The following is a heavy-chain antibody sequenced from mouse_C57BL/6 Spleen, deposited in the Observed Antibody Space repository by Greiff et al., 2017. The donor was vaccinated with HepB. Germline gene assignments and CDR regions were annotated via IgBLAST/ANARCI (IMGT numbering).Heavy chain of an antibody. V-gene: IGHV1-19*01. D-gene: IGHD1-1*01. J-gene: IGHJ2*01. CDR3: GRPTVVAPSFDY. CDR2: INPYNGGT. Sequence: VHVKQSGPVLVKPGASVKMSCKASGYTFTDYYMNWVKQSHGKSLEWIGVINPYNGGTSYNQKFKGKATLTVDKSSSTAYMELNSLTSEDSAVYYCGRPTVVAPSFDYWGQGTTLTVSS. CDR1: GYTFTDYY.